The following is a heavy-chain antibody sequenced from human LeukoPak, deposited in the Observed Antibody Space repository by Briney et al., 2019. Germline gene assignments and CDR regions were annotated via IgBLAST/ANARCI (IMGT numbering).Heavy chain of an antibody. D-gene: IGHD6-13*01. J-gene: IGHJ4*02. CDR2: ISSSGSTI. CDR3: ARAPPVIWSSSWHMYYFDY. Sequence: GSLRLSCAASGFTFSDYYMSWIRQAPGKGLEWVSYISSSGSTIYYADSVKGRFTISRDNAKNSLYLQMNSLRAEDTAVYYCARAPPVIWSSSWHMYYFDYWGQGTLVTVSS. V-gene: IGHV3-11*04. CDR1: GFTFSDYY.